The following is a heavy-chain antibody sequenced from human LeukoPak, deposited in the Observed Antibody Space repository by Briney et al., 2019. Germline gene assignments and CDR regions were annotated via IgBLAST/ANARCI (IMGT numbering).Heavy chain of an antibody. J-gene: IGHJ6*04. D-gene: IGHD5-12*01. CDR3: ARDRRGYSGYIHYYGMDV. CDR1: GFTFSSYG. Sequence: GGSLRLSCAASGFTFSSYGMHWVRQAPGKGLEWVAVIWYDGSNKYYADSVKGRFTISRDNSKNTLYLQMNSLRAEDTAVYYCARDRRGYSGYIHYYGMDVWGKGTTVTVSS. V-gene: IGHV3-33*01. CDR2: IWYDGSNK.